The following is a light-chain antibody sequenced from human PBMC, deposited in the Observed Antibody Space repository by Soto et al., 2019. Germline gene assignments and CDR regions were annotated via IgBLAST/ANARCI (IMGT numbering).Light chain of an antibody. Sequence: EIVLTQSPGTLSLSPGERATLSCRASQGVSSNLAWYQQKPGQSPRLLIYRASTRATGVPARFSGSGSGTEFILTINRLEPEDFAVYYCQQYGSSHTFGQGTRLEI. CDR3: QQYGSSHT. CDR1: QGVSSN. J-gene: IGKJ5*01. CDR2: RAS. V-gene: IGKV3-20*01.